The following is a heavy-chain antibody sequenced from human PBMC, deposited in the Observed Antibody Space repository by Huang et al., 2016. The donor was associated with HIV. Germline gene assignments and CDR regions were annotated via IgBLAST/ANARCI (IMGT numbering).Heavy chain of an antibody. V-gene: IGHV3-48*01. J-gene: IGHJ3*02. CDR3: ARGPYYDILTGDDAFDI. CDR1: GFTFSSYS. CDR2: ISGSSSTE. Sequence: EVQLVESGGGLAQPGGSLRLSCAASGFTFSSYSMNWVRQAPGKGREWVSYISGSSSTEYYADSVKGRFTISRDSAKNSLYLQMNSLRADDTAVYYCARGPYYDILTGDDAFDIWGQGTMVTVSS. D-gene: IGHD3-9*01.